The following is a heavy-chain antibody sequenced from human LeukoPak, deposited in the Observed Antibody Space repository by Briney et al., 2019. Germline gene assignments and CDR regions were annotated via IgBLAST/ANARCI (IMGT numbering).Heavy chain of an antibody. Sequence: QTGESLRLSCAASGFTFSSYAMSWVRQAPGKGLEWVSAISGSGGSTYYADSVKGRFTISRDNSKNTLYLQMNSLRAEDTAVYYCAKSGYSYGPPRWCFDLWGRGTLVT. CDR2: ISGSGGST. D-gene: IGHD5-18*01. CDR3: AKSGYSYGPPRWCFDL. V-gene: IGHV3-23*01. J-gene: IGHJ2*01. CDR1: GFTFSSYA.